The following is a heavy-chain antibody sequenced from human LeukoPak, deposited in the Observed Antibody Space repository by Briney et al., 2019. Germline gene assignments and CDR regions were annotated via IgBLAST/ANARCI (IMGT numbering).Heavy chain of an antibody. J-gene: IGHJ4*02. Sequence: PGGSLRLSCAGSGFTFSDYSMNWVRQAPGKGLEWVSSISSSSSYIYYADSVKGRFTISRDNAKNSLYLQMNSLRAEDTAVYYCARVGPYYDILTGYSLFDYWGQGTPVTVSS. CDR3: ARVGPYYDILTGYSLFDY. V-gene: IGHV3-21*01. CDR2: ISSSSSYI. CDR1: GFTFSDYS. D-gene: IGHD3-9*01.